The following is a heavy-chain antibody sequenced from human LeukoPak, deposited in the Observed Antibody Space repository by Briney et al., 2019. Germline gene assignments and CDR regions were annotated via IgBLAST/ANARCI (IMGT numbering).Heavy chain of an antibody. CDR3: AKEGLLRSSGGGADY. V-gene: IGHV3-23*01. CDR2: ISGSGGST. CDR1: GFTFTNYV. Sequence: GGSLRLSCAASGFTFTNYVMRWARQAPEKGLEWVSAISGSGGSTYYADSVKGRFTISRDNSKNTLYLQMNSLRAEDTAVYYCAKEGLLRSSGGGADYWGQGTLVTVSS. J-gene: IGHJ4*02. D-gene: IGHD3-16*01.